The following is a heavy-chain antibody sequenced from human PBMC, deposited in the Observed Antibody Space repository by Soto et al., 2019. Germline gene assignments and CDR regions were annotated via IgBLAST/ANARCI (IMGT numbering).Heavy chain of an antibody. CDR2: INPNSGGT. D-gene: IGHD3-9*01. CDR3: ARESTGYYPYYYYYGMDV. Sequence: ASVKVSCKASGYTFTGYYMHWVRQAPGQGLEWMGWINPNSGGTNYAQKFQGWVTMTRDTSISTAYMELSRLRSDDTAVYYCARESTGYYPYYYYYGMDVWGQGTTVTVSS. V-gene: IGHV1-2*04. CDR1: GYTFTGYY. J-gene: IGHJ6*02.